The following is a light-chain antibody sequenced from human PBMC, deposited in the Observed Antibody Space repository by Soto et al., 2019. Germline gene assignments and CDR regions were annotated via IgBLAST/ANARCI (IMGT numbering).Light chain of an antibody. V-gene: IGLV7-46*01. J-gene: IGLJ1*01. CDR3: LVIYTGVGEV. CDR1: TGAVTSGHY. Sequence: QAVVTQEPSLTVSPGGTVTLTCGSSTGAVTSGHYPHWFQQKPGQAPRTLIYDTSIKHSWTPARFSGSLLGGKAALPLSGAQPEDEADYYCLVIYTGVGEVFGTGTTLTVL. CDR2: DTS.